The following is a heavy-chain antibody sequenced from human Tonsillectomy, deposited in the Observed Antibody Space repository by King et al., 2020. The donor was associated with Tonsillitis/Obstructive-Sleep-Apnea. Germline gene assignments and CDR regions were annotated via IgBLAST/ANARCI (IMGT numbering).Heavy chain of an antibody. D-gene: IGHD3-10*01. CDR1: GGSISSYY. CDR3: ARGEDYYGSGSYYDFDY. J-gene: IGHJ4*02. Sequence: VQLQESGPGLVKPSETLSLTCTVSGGSISSYYWSWIRQPPGKGLEWIGYIYYSGSTNYNPSLKSRVTISVDTSKNQFSLKLSSMTAADTAVYYCARGEDYYGSGSYYDFDYWGQGTLVTVSS. V-gene: IGHV4-59*01. CDR2: IYYSGST.